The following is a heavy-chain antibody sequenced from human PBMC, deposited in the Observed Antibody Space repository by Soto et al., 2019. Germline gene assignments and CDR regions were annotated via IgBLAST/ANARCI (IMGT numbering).Heavy chain of an antibody. CDR3: ATMGTTVTGLFYFDY. Sequence: SETLSLTCTVSGGSISSGNYYWSWIRQPPGKGLEWIGFISYSGTTHYSASLRSRVSISVDTSKNQFSLDLSSVTAADTAVYYCATMGTTVTGLFYFDYWGQGTLVT. D-gene: IGHD4-17*01. CDR2: ISYSGTT. J-gene: IGHJ4*02. V-gene: IGHV4-30-4*01. CDR1: GGSISSGNYY.